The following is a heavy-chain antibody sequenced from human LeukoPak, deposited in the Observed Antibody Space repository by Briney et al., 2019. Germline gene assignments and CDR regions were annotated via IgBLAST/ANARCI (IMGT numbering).Heavy chain of an antibody. CDR2: IYSGDRT. V-gene: IGHV3-53*01. D-gene: IGHD6-13*01. Sequence: SGGSLRLSCEVSGISVRGSYMSWVRQAPGKGLEWVSVIYSGDRTYYAESVKGRFTISRDTSKNTLYLQMNNLRADDTARHYCTRDLTGTTWSESDYWGQGTLVTISS. CDR3: TRDLTGTTWSESDY. CDR1: GISVRGSY. J-gene: IGHJ4*02.